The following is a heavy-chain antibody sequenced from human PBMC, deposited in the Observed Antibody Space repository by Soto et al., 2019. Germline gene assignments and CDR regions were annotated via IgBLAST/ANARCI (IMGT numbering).Heavy chain of an antibody. V-gene: IGHV3-23*01. Sequence: GGSLRLSCAASGFTFSSYAMSWVRQAPGKGLEWASAISGSGGSTYYADSVKGRFTISRDNSKNTLYLQMNSLRAEDTAVYYCAKDPVLLWFGELSYFDYWGQGTLVTVSS. CDR3: AKDPVLLWFGELSYFDY. CDR2: ISGSGGST. D-gene: IGHD3-10*01. J-gene: IGHJ4*02. CDR1: GFTFSSYA.